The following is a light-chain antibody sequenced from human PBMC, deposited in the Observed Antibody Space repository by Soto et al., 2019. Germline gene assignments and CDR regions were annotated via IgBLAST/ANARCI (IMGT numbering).Light chain of an antibody. V-gene: IGLV2-14*01. CDR1: SSDVGGYNY. CDR3: CSYTVSGTYV. J-gene: IGLJ1*01. CDR2: AVS. Sequence: QSVLTQPASVSGSPGQSITISCTGTSSDVGGYNYVSWYQQHPGKAPKLMIYAVSNRPSGVSNRFSGSKPGNTATLTISGLQAEDEADYYCCSYTVSGTYVFGTGTKSPS.